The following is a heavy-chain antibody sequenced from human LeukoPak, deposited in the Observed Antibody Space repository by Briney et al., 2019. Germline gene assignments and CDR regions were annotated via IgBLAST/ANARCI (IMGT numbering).Heavy chain of an antibody. V-gene: IGHV4-61*02. CDR3: ARAEETTEFDY. CDR1: GGSISSGSYY. D-gene: IGHD1-14*01. Sequence: SETLSLTCTVSGGSISSGSYYWSWIRQPAGKGLEWIGRIYTSGSTNYNPSLKSRVTISVDTSKNQFSLKLSSVTAADTAVYYCARAEETTEFDYWGQGTLVTVSS. J-gene: IGHJ4*02. CDR2: IYTSGST.